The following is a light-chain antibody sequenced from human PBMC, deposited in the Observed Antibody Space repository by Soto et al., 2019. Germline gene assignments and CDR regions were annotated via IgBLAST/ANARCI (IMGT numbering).Light chain of an antibody. CDR3: SSYTSSSTLV. CDR2: EVS. V-gene: IGLV2-14*01. J-gene: IGLJ2*01. CDR1: SSDVGGYNY. Sequence: QSALTQPASVSGSPGQSITISCTGTSSDVGGYNYVSWYQQHPGKAPKLMIYEVSNRPSGVSNRFSGSKSGNTAYLTISGLQAEDEADYCCSSYTSSSTLVFGGGTKLTVL.